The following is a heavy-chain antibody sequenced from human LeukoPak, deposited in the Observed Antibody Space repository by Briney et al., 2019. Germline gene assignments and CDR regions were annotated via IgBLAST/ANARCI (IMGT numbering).Heavy chain of an antibody. CDR1: GGSISSYY. V-gene: IGHV4-59*01. J-gene: IGHJ6*03. CDR2: IYYSGST. D-gene: IGHD4-17*01. CDR3: ARSGWVYGDYGSKYYYYYYMDV. Sequence: SETLSLTCTVSGGSISSYYWSWIRQPPGKGLEWIGYIYYSGSTNYNPSLKSRVTISVDTSKNQFSLKLSSVTAADTAVYYCARSGWVYGDYGSKYYYYYYMDVWGKGTTVTISS.